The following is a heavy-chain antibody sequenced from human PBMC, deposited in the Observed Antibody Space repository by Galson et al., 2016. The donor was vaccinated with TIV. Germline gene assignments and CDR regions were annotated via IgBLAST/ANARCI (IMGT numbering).Heavy chain of an antibody. Sequence: LSLTCGVYGGSVSGYYWGWFRQPPGKGLEWIGEINHFRSSNYNPSLKSRLTISIDTPKKQFSLRLRSVTAADTAVYYCARVQWVSSLVPYYYHLDVWGKGTTVIVSS. CDR1: GGSVSGYY. CDR2: INHFRSS. CDR3: ARVQWVSSLVPYYYHLDV. V-gene: IGHV4-34*01. J-gene: IGHJ6*03. D-gene: IGHD3-16*02.